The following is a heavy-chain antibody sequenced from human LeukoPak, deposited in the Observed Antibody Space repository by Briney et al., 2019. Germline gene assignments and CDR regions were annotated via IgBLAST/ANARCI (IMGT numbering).Heavy chain of an antibody. CDR2: INWNGGST. Sequence: PGGSLRLSCAASGFTFDDYGMSWVRQAPGKGLEWVSGINWNGGSTGYADSVKGRFTISRDNAKNSLYLQMNSLRAEDTAVYYCARARSSYGYGDAFDIWGQGTMVTVSS. V-gene: IGHV3-20*04. J-gene: IGHJ3*02. CDR3: ARARSSYGYGDAFDI. D-gene: IGHD5-18*01. CDR1: GFTFDDYG.